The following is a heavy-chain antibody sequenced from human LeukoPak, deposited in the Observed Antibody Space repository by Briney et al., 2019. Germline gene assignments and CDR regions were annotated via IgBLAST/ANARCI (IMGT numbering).Heavy chain of an antibody. CDR2: IYYSGST. Sequence: PSETLSLTCTVYGGSISSSSYYWGWIRQPPGKGLEWIGSIYYSGSTYYNPSLKSRVTISVDTSKNQFSLKLSSVTAADTAVYYCARDRSKLELQDHDAFDIWGQGTMVTVSS. J-gene: IGHJ3*02. V-gene: IGHV4-39*07. D-gene: IGHD1-7*01. CDR3: ARDRSKLELQDHDAFDI. CDR1: GGSISSSSYY.